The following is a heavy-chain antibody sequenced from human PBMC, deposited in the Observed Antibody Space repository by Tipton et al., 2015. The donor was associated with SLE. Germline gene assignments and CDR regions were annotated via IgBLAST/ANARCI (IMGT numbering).Heavy chain of an antibody. Sequence: SLRLSCAASGFTFSSYGMHWVRQAPGKGLEWVAVIWYDGSNKYYGDSVKGRFTISRDNSKNTLYLQMNSLRAEDTAVYYCAKDRDSPISGVVTPTLYGMDVWGQGTTVTVSS. CDR3: AKDRDSPISGVVTPTLYGMDV. D-gene: IGHD3-3*01. V-gene: IGHV3-30*18. CDR1: GFTFSSYG. CDR2: IWYDGSNK. J-gene: IGHJ6*02.